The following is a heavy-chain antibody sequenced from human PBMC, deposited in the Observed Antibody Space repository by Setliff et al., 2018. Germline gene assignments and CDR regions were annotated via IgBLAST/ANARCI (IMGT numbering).Heavy chain of an antibody. V-gene: IGHV3-20*04. CDR2: INWNGGST. CDR3: AKDSLEVVIALHGMDV. J-gene: IGHJ6*02. D-gene: IGHD2-21*01. Sequence: GESLKISCAASGFTFDDYGMSWVRQAPGKGLEWVSGINWNGGSTGYADFVKGRFTISRDNAKNTLYLQMNSPTTEDTAVYYCAKDSLEVVIALHGMDVWGQGTTVTVS. CDR1: GFTFDDYG.